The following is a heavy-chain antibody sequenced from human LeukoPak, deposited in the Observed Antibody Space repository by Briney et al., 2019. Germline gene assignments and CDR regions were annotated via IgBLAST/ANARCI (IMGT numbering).Heavy chain of an antibody. V-gene: IGHV4-39*01. Sequence: PSETLSLTCTVSGGSISSSRYYWGWIRQPPGKGLEWTGSIYYSGITYYNPALKSRVTISVDTSKNQFSLKLSSVTAADAAVYYCARRNGNIVDAFDIWGQGTMVTVSS. CDR2: IYYSGIT. D-gene: IGHD1-1*01. J-gene: IGHJ3*02. CDR3: ARRNGNIVDAFDI. CDR1: GGSISSSRYY.